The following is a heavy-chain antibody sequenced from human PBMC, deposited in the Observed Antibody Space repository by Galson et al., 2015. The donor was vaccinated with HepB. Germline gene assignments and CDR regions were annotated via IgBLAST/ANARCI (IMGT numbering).Heavy chain of an antibody. V-gene: IGHV3-7*03. J-gene: IGHJ4*02. CDR3: AREGVSSNGWYGGY. CDR1: GFTFSSYW. CDR2: IKQDGSEK. D-gene: IGHD6-19*01. Sequence: SLRLSCAASGFTFSSYWMSWVRQAPGKGLEWVANIKQDGSEKYYVDSVKGRFTISRDNAKNSLYLQMNSLRAEDTAVYYCAREGVSSNGWYGGYWGQGTLVTVSS.